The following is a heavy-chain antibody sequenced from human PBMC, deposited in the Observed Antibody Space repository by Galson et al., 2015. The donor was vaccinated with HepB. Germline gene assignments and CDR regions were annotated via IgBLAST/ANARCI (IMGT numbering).Heavy chain of an antibody. J-gene: IGHJ4*02. Sequence: SLRLSCAASGFTFSTYAMHWVRQAPGKGLEYVSTISSDGDSTYYADSVKGRFTISRDSSKNTVYLQMSSLRTEDTAVYYCVKELGTTRTFDDWGQGTLVTVSS. CDR3: VKELGTTRTFDD. CDR2: ISSDGDST. V-gene: IGHV3-64D*06. CDR1: GFTFSTYA. D-gene: IGHD7-27*01.